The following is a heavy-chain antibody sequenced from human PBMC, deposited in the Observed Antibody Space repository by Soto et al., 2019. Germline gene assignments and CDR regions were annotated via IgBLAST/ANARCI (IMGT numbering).Heavy chain of an antibody. CDR3: ARDCGGDCYLGMDV. J-gene: IGHJ6*02. V-gene: IGHV3-21*01. Sequence: GGSLSLSCAASGFTFSSYSMNWVRQAPGKGLEWVSSISSSSSYIYYADSVKGRFTISRDNAKNSLYLQMNSLRAEDTAVYYCARDCGGDCYLGMDVWGQGTTVTVSS. D-gene: IGHD2-21*02. CDR2: ISSSSSYI. CDR1: GFTFSSYS.